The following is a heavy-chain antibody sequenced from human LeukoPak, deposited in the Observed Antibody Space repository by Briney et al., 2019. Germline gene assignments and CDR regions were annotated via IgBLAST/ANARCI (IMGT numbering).Heavy chain of an antibody. CDR3: AKVNRAYSSSSSLNFDS. CDR2: ISYDGNKK. V-gene: IGHV3-30*18. D-gene: IGHD6-6*01. CDR1: GFTFSSFG. J-gene: IGHJ4*02. Sequence: GGSLRLSCAASGFTFSSFGIHWARQAPGKGLEWVAVISYDGNKKYYADSVKGRFTISRDNSKNSLYLQMNRLRTEDTALYYCAKVNRAYSSSSSLNFDSWGQGTLVTVSS.